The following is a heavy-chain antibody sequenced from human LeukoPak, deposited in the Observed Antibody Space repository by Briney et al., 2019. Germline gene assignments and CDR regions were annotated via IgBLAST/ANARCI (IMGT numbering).Heavy chain of an antibody. D-gene: IGHD5-18*01. V-gene: IGHV1-18*01. CDR2: FSAYNGNT. Sequence: ASVKVSCKASGYTFTSYGISWVRQAPGQGLEWMGWFSAYNGNTNYAQKLQGRVTMPTDTSTSTAYMELRSLRSDDTAVYYCARVVTPAGVDYWGQGTLVTVSS. CDR3: ARVVTPAGVDY. J-gene: IGHJ4*02. CDR1: GYTFTSYG.